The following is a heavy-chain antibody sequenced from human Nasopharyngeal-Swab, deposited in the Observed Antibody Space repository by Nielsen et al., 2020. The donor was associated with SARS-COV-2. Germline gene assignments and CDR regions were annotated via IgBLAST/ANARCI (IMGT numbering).Heavy chain of an antibody. CDR3: ASGGLEYSSSQGIDY. CDR2: ISSSSSYT. CDR1: GFTFSDYY. Sequence: GESLKISCAASGFTFSDYYMSWIRQAPGKGLEWVSYISSSSSYTNYADPVKGRFTISRDNAKNSLYLQMNSLRAEDTAVYYCASGGLEYSSSQGIDYWGQGTLVTVSS. V-gene: IGHV3-11*06. D-gene: IGHD6-6*01. J-gene: IGHJ4*02.